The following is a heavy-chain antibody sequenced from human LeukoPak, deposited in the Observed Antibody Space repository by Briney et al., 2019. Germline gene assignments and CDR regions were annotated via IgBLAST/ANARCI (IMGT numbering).Heavy chain of an antibody. V-gene: IGHV3-30-3*01. CDR2: ISYDGSNK. CDR1: GFTFSSYA. CDR3: AKDAEWSHDAFDI. Sequence: GGSLRLSCAASGFTFSSYAMHWVRQAPGKGLEWVAVISYDGSNKYYADSVKGRFTISRDNSKNTLYLQMNSLRAEDTAVYYCAKDAEWSHDAFDIWGQGTMVTVSS. J-gene: IGHJ3*02. D-gene: IGHD3-3*01.